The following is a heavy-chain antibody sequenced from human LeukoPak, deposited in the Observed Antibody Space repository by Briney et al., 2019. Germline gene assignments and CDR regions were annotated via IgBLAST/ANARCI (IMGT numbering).Heavy chain of an antibody. J-gene: IGHJ4*02. CDR1: GGSISSGGYY. V-gene: IGHV4-31*03. CDR2: IYYSGST. Sequence: SETLSLTCTVSGGSISSGGYYWSWIRQHPGKGLEWIGYIYYSGSTYYNPSLKSRVTISVDTSKNQFSLKLSSVTAADAAVYYCARDRSGVTAIDYWGQGTLVTVSS. CDR3: ARDRSGVTAIDY. D-gene: IGHD2-21*02.